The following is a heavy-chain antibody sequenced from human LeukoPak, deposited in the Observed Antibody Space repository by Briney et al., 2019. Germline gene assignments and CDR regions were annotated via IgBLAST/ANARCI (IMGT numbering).Heavy chain of an antibody. CDR1: GYTFTGYY. CDR3: ARGDDYGDYTEYY. D-gene: IGHD4-17*01. J-gene: IGHJ4*02. V-gene: IGHV1-2*02. CDR2: INPNSGGT. Sequence: ASVKVSCKTSGYTFTGYYIHWVRQAPGQGLEWMGWINPNSGGTNYAQKFQGRVTMTRDTSISTAYMELSRLRSDDTAVYYCARGDDYGDYTEYYWGQGTLVTVSS.